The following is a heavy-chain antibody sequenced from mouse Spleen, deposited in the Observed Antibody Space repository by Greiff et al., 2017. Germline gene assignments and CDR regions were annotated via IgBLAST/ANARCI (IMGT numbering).Heavy chain of an antibody. J-gene: IGHJ3*01. Sequence: QVQLKESGAELVRPGASVTLSCKASGYTFTDYEMHWVKQTPVHGLEWIGAIDPETGGTAYNQKFKGKAILTADKSSSTAYMELRSLTSEDSAVYYCTRSTYYYGSSPWFAYWGQGTLVTVSA. CDR1: GYTFTDYE. CDR3: TRSTYYYGSSPWFAY. V-gene: IGHV1-15*01. CDR2: IDPETGGT. D-gene: IGHD1-1*01.